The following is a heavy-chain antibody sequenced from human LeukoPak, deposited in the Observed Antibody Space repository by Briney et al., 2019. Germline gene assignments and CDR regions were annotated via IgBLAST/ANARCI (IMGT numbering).Heavy chain of an antibody. CDR3: AKEESNDASGHYRYRFNY. D-gene: IGHD3-22*01. V-gene: IGHV3-30*02. CDR1: GFSFSGYD. Sequence: GGSLRLSCAASGFSFSGYDMHWVRQAPGKGLEWVAIIGYDGSNKYYGDSVKGRFTISRDNSKNTLFLQMNSLRDEDTAVYYCAKEESNDASGHYRYRFNYWGQGTLVTVSS. J-gene: IGHJ4*02. CDR2: IGYDGSNK.